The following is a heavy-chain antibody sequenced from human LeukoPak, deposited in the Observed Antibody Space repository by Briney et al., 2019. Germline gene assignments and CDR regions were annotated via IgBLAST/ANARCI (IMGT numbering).Heavy chain of an antibody. CDR2: INWNGGST. D-gene: IGHD6-6*01. J-gene: IGHJ6*03. Sequence: PGGSLRLSCAASGFTFDDYGMSWVRQAPGKGLEWVSGINWNGGSTGYADSVKGRFTISRDNAKNSLYLQMNSLRAEDTAVYYCARDGGIAARRDYYYYYMDVWGKGTTVTVSS. CDR1: GFTFDDYG. V-gene: IGHV3-20*04. CDR3: ARDGGIAARRDYYYYYMDV.